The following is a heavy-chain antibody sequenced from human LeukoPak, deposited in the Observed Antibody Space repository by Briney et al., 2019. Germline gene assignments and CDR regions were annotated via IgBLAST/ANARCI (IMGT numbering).Heavy chain of an antibody. CDR3: AGQLSLTMVRGVRGWFDP. V-gene: IGHV4-34*01. CDR2: INHSGST. J-gene: IGHJ5*02. CDR1: GGSFSGYY. D-gene: IGHD3-10*01. Sequence: SETLSLTCAVYGGSFSGYYWSWIRQPPGKGLEWIGEINHSGSTNYNPSLKSRVTISVDTSKNQFSLKLSSVTAADTAVYYCAGQLSLTMVRGVRGWFDPWGQGTLVTVSS.